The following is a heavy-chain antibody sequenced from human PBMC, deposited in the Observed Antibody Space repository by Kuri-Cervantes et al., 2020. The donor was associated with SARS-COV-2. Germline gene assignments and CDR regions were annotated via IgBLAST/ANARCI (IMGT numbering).Heavy chain of an antibody. CDR2: IRYDGSNK. V-gene: IGHV3-30*02. Sequence: LSLTCAASGFTFSSYGMHWVRQAPGKGLEWVAFIRYDGSNKYYADSVKGRFTISRDNAKNSLYLQMNSLRAEDTAVYYCASLPARIAAAGYDYWGQGTLVTVSS. D-gene: IGHD6-13*01. J-gene: IGHJ4*02. CDR1: GFTFSSYG. CDR3: ASLPARIAAAGYDY.